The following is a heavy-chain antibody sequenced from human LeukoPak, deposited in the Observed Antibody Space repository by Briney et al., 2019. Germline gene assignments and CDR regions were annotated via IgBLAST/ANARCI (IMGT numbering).Heavy chain of an antibody. J-gene: IGHJ4*02. D-gene: IGHD3-9*01. CDR1: GGSISSGGYY. Sequence: SQTLSLTCTVSGGSISSGGYYWSWIRQHPGKGLEWIGYIYYSGSTYYNPSLKSRVTISVDASKNQFSLKLSSVTAADTAVYYCASGNDILTGYYAYWGQGTLVTVSS. CDR2: IYYSGST. CDR3: ASGNDILTGYYAY. V-gene: IGHV4-31*03.